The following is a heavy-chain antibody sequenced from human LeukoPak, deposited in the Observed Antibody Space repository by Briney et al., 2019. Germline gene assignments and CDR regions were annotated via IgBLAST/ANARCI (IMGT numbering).Heavy chain of an antibody. CDR2: IWYDGSSK. CDR1: GFSFSAYG. D-gene: IGHD3-22*01. Sequence: PGGSLRLSCAASGFSFSAYGVHWVRQAPGKGLEWVAVIWYDGSSKDYADSVKGRFTLSRDNSKNTLYLQMNSLRAEDTAVYYCAKDLPLPPRGYYYAFDYWGQGTLVTVSS. J-gene: IGHJ4*02. V-gene: IGHV3-33*06. CDR3: AKDLPLPPRGYYYAFDY.